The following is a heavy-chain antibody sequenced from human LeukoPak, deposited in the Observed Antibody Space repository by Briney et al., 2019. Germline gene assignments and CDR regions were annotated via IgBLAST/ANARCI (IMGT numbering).Heavy chain of an antibody. CDR2: ISYDSNNY. D-gene: IGHD1-1*01. Sequence: GGSLRLSCAASGMTFSSYAIHWVRQAPGKGLEWVAVISYDSNNYYYADSVKGRFTISRDNSKNTLYLQMNSLRSEDTAVYYCARGLVPWNWYFDLWGRGTLVTVSS. CDR1: GMTFSSYA. V-gene: IGHV3-30-3*01. CDR3: ARGLVPWNWYFDL. J-gene: IGHJ2*01.